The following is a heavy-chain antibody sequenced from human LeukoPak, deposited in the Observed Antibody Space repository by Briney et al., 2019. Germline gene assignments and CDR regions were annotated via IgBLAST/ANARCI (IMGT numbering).Heavy chain of an antibody. CDR3: AKDLGDIDISGYYRPGAFDV. Sequence: PGGSLRLSCAASGFTFSSHAINWVRQAPGKGLEWVSGISGSGGTTYYADSVKGRFTLFRDFSRDNFRNTVYLQMNSLRAEDTAVYYCAKDLGDIDISGYYRPGAFDVWGQGTMVTVSS. D-gene: IGHD3-22*01. CDR1: GFTFSSHA. CDR2: ISGSGGTT. V-gene: IGHV3-23*01. J-gene: IGHJ3*01.